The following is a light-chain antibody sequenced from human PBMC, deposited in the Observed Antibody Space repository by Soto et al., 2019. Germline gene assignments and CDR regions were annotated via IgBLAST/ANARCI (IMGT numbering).Light chain of an antibody. V-gene: IGKV1-9*01. CDR2: AAS. CDR3: LQINSYPYT. Sequence: IQLTQSPSSLPASVGDRVTITCRASQGITTYLAWYQQKPGKAPKLLIYAASALQSGVPSRFSGSGSGTEFSLTISSLQPGDLATYDGLQINSYPYTVGQASKLEIK. CDR1: QGITTY. J-gene: IGKJ2*01.